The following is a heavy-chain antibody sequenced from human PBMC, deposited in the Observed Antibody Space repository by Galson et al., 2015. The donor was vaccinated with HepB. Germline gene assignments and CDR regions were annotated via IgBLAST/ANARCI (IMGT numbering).Heavy chain of an antibody. D-gene: IGHD3-10*01. Sequence: SLRLSCAASGLTISNYRMNWVRQAPGKGLEWVSSINTGSSYIYYADSVKGRFTISRDNAKNSLYLQMNSLRPEDTAMYYCARDYLEAYYYGSGLGYWGQGTLVTVSS. CDR3: ARDYLEAYYYGSGLGY. CDR2: INTGSSYI. J-gene: IGHJ4*02. V-gene: IGHV3-21*01. CDR1: GLTISNYR.